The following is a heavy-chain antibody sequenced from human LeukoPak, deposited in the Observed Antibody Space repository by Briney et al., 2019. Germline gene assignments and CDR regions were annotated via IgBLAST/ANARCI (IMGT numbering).Heavy chain of an antibody. Sequence: SETLSLTCTVSGGSISSHYWSWIRQPPGKGLEWIGYIYYSGSTNYNPSLKSRVTISVDTSKNQFSLKLSSVTAADTAVYYCARGPAPIVVVPAAPFDYWGQGTLITVSS. CDR2: IYYSGST. D-gene: IGHD2-2*01. V-gene: IGHV4-59*11. CDR1: GGSISSHY. CDR3: ARGPAPIVVVPAAPFDY. J-gene: IGHJ4*02.